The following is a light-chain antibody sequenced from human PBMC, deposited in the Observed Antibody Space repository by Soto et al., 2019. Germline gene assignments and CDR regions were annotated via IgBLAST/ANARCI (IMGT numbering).Light chain of an antibody. CDR2: SAF. V-gene: IGKV1-39*01. Sequence: QMTHKKSSLGASRGDRVTITCRASQNSGSFSNWSQQKPGEAPRLLVYSAFRIQSGVSSRCNASGSGTDFTLSISSLQPEDFSTYYCQQGSTTPITFGLGTRLEI. CDR1: QNSGSF. J-gene: IGKJ5*01. CDR3: QQGSTTPIT.